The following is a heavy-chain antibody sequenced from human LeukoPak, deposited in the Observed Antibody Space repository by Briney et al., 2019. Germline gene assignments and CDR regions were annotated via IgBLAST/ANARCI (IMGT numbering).Heavy chain of an antibody. CDR1: GASINNKN. J-gene: IGHJ4*02. CDR3: TTVESGGHLPY. V-gene: IGHV4-59*01. CDR2: IYYSGST. Sequence: SETLSLTCTVSGASINNKNWTWIRQSPGNGLEWIGCIYYSGSTKSNYNPSLESRVSMSVDTSKNQFSLKLSSVTAADTAVYYCTTVESGGHLPYWGQGTLVTASS. D-gene: IGHD1-1*01.